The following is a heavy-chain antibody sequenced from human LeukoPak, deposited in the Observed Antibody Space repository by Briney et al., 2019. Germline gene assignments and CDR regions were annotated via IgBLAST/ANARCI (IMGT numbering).Heavy chain of an antibody. CDR3: ARGFSEWFFDY. CDR2: MYSSGST. V-gene: IGHV4-59*01. J-gene: IGHJ4*02. D-gene: IGHD3-3*01. Sequence: PSETLSLTCTVSGGSISSYYWSWIRQPPGKGLEWIGYMYSSGSTNYNPSLNSRVTFSVDTSKNQFSLTLSSVTAADTAVYFCARGFSEWFFDYWGQGTLVTVSS. CDR1: GGSISSYY.